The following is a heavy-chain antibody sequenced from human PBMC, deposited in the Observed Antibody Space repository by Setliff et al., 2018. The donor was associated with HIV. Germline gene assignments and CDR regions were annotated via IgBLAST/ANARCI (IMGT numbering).Heavy chain of an antibody. CDR3: ARDSSSWRTVVILNY. V-gene: IGHV3-7*01. J-gene: IGHJ4*02. CDR1: GGSISSSNYY. CDR2: IKQDGSKA. D-gene: IGHD6-13*01. Sequence: ETLSLTCTVSGGSISSSNYYWGWIRQPPGKGLEWVADIKQDGSKAYYMGSVKGRFTISRDNPKNSLYLQMTSLRAEDTAVYYCARDSSSWRTVVILNYWGQGTLVTVSS.